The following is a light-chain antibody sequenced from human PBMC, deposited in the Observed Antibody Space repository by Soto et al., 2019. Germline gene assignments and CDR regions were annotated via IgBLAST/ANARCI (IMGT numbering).Light chain of an antibody. CDR2: KVS. CDR3: MQGTHWPYT. V-gene: IGKV2-30*01. J-gene: IGKJ2*01. CDR1: RSLIYTDGNTY. Sequence: DVVMTQSPLSLPVTLGQPASISCRASRSLIYTDGNTYLNWFHQRQGQSHRHLFSKVSNRDSGVPDRFSGSGSGNYFTLNISRVEAEDVGLYYCMQGTHWPYTFGQGTKLEIK.